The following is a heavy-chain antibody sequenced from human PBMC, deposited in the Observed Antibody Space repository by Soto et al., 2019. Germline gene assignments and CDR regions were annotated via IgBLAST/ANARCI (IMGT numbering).Heavy chain of an antibody. V-gene: IGHV1-2*02. CDR1: GYTFTGYY. J-gene: IGHJ6*02. D-gene: IGHD3-10*01. Sequence: ASVKVSCKASGYTFTGYYMHWVRQAPGQGLEWMGWINPNSGGTNYAQKFQGRVTMTRDTSISTAYMELSRLRSDDTAVYHCARWGAMVRGVIKSPRPYYYYGMDVWGQGTTVTVSS. CDR3: ARWGAMVRGVIKSPRPYYYYGMDV. CDR2: INPNSGGT.